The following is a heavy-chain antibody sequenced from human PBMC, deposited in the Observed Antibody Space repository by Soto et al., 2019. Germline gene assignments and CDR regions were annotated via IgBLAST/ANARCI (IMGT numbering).Heavy chain of an antibody. V-gene: IGHV4-31*03. CDR2: IYYSGST. J-gene: IGHJ4*02. CDR1: GGSISSGGYY. Sequence: SETLSLTCTVSGGSISSGGYYWSWIRQHPGKGLEWIGYIYYSGSTYYNPSLKSRVTISVDTSKNQFSLKLSSVTAADTAVYYCARGIPMIVVVTTFPGTDVFDDWGQGTLVTVSS. CDR3: ARGIPMIVVVTTFPGTDVFDD. D-gene: IGHD3-22*01.